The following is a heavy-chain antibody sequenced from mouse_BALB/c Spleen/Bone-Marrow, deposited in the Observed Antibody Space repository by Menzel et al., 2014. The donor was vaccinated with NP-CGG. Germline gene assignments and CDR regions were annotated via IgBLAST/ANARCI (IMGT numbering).Heavy chain of an antibody. V-gene: IGHV14-3*02. D-gene: IGHD2-14*01. J-gene: IGHJ2*01. CDR3: ARYRLGTYFYF. CDR1: GFNIKDTY. Sequence: VQLKESGAELVRPGASVKLSCTASGFNIKDTYMHWVKQRPEQGLERIGRIDPANGNAKYDPKFQGKATITADTSSNTDYLQLSSLTSEDTAVYYCARYRLGTYFYFWGQGTTLTVSS. CDR2: IDPANGNA.